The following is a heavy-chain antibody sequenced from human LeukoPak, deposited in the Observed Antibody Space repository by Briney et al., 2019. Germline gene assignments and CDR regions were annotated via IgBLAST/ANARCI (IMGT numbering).Heavy chain of an antibody. J-gene: IGHJ4*02. V-gene: IGHV3-7*01. CDR2: IKQDGSEK. D-gene: IGHD3-3*01. Sequence: PGGSLRLSCAASGFTFSSYWMSWVRQAPGKGLEWVANIKQDGSEKYYVDSVKGRFTISRDNAKNSLYLQMNSLRAEDTAVYYCAREYFDFWSGYRYYFDFWGQGALVTVSS. CDR1: GFTFSSYW. CDR3: AREYFDFWSGYRYYFDF.